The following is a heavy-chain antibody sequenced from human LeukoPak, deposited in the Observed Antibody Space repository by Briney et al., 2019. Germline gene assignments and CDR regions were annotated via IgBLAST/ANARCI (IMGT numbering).Heavy chain of an antibody. CDR1: GYTFTSYD. J-gene: IGHJ4*02. V-gene: IGHV1-8*01. D-gene: IGHD7-27*01. CDR3: ARGPPNWGYDY. Sequence: ASVKVSCKASGYTFTSYDLNWVRQATGQRPEWMGWMSPNSGDTGYAQKFQDRVTMTRNTSISTAYMELSSLRSDDTAVYYCARGPPNWGYDYWGQGTLVTVSS. CDR2: MSPNSGDT.